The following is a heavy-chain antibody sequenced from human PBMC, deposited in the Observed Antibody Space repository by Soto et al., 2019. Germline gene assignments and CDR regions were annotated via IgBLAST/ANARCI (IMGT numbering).Heavy chain of an antibody. V-gene: IGHV3-30*18. D-gene: IGHD2-2*01. J-gene: IGHJ6*02. Sequence: GESLKISCAASGFTFSSYGMHWVRQAPGKGLEWVAVISYDGSNKYYADSVKGRFTISRDNSKNTLYLQMNSLRAEDTALYYCAKDQGAGVYCSSTSCPTGGGYYYYGMDVWGQGTTVTVSS. CDR2: ISYDGSNK. CDR1: GFTFSSYG. CDR3: AKDQGAGVYCSSTSCPTGGGYYYYGMDV.